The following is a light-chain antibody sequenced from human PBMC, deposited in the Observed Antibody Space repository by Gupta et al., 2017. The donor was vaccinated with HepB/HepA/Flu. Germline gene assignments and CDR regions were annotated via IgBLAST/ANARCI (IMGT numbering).Light chain of an antibody. Sequence: SVLTQPPSASGTPGQRVTISCSGSSSNIGSNTVNWYQQLPGTAPKLLIYSNNQRPSGVPDRFSGSKSGTSASLAISGLQAEDEADYYCAAGDDSLNGVVFGGGTKLTVL. V-gene: IGLV1-44*01. CDR1: SSNIGSNT. CDR3: AAGDDSLNGVV. J-gene: IGLJ2*01. CDR2: SNN.